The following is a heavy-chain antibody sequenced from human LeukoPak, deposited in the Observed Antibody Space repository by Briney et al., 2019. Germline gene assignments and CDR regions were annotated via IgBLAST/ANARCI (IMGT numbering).Heavy chain of an antibody. D-gene: IGHD3-3*01. J-gene: IGHJ6*02. Sequence: GASVKVSCKASGGTFSSYAISWVRQAPGQGLEWMGRIIPILGIANYAQKFQGRVTITADKSTSTAYMELSSLRSEDTAVYYCARTGPYDFWSGYYSNYYYYGMDVRGQGTTVTVSS. CDR2: IIPILGIA. V-gene: IGHV1-69*04. CDR3: ARTGPYDFWSGYYSNYYYYGMDV. CDR1: GGTFSSYA.